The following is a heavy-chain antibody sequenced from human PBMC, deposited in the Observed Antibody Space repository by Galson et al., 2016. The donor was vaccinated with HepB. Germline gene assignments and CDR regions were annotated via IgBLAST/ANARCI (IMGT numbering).Heavy chain of an antibody. CDR3: AREPVRLDDLLTGPTKNPDY. J-gene: IGHJ4*02. CDR2: ISSSGTTI. CDR1: GFTFSRYE. V-gene: IGHV3-48*03. D-gene: IGHD3-9*01. Sequence: SLRLSCAASGFTFSRYEMNWVRQAPRKGLEWVSYISSSGTTIYYADSVKGRFTISRDNAKNSLYLQMNSLRAEDTAVYYCAREPVRLDDLLTGPTKNPDYWGQGTLVTVSS.